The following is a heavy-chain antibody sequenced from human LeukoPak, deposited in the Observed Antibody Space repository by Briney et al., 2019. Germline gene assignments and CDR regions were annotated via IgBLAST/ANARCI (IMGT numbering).Heavy chain of an antibody. V-gene: IGHV1-2*02. D-gene: IGHD3-22*01. J-gene: IGHJ4*02. CDR3: ARVHYYDTKYYFDY. CDR2: MNPNSGGT. Sequence: GASVKVSCKASGYTFTSYDINWVRQATGQGLAWMGWMNPNSGGTNYAQKFQGRVTMTRDTSISTAYMELSRLRSDDTAVYYCARVHYYDTKYYFDYWGQGTLVTVSS. CDR1: GYTFTSYD.